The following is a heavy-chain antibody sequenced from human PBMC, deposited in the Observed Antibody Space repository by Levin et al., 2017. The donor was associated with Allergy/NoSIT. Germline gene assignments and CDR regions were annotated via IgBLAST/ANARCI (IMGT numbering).Heavy chain of an antibody. J-gene: IGHJ4*02. CDR2: IDHSGSA. CDR1: GGSFSGYY. V-gene: IGHV4-34*01. CDR3: ATGCYSGYECYFDY. Sequence: SETLSLTCAVYGGSFSGYYWSWIRQPPGKGLEWIGEIDHSGSANYNPSLKSRVTISVDTSRNQFSLKLSSVTAADTAVYYCATGCYSGYECYFDYWGQGTLVTVSS. D-gene: IGHD5-12*01.